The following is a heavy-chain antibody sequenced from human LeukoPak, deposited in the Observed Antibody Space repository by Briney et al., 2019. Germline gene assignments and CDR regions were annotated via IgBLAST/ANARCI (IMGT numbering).Heavy chain of an antibody. Sequence: SQTLSLTCTVSGGSISSGGYYWSWIRQPPGKGLEWIGEINHSGSTNYNPSLKSRVTISVDTSKNQFSLKLSSVTAADTAVYYCAREGGYSNYPSKARYYYYGMDVWGQGTTVTVSS. D-gene: IGHD4-11*01. V-gene: IGHV4-30-2*01. CDR2: INHSGST. J-gene: IGHJ6*02. CDR3: AREGGYSNYPSKARYYYYGMDV. CDR1: GGSISSGGYY.